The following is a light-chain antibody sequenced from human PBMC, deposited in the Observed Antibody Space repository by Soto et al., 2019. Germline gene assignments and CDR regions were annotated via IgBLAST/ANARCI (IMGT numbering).Light chain of an antibody. CDR3: QQYSNWPPLYT. CDR1: QSVSSY. Sequence: EIVMTQSPATLSVSPGERATLSCGASQSVSSYLAWYQQKPGLPPRLLIYDASTRATGIPDRFSGSGSGTDFTLTISSLQSADFAVYHRQQYSNWPPLYTFGRGTKLEIK. J-gene: IGKJ2*01. CDR2: DAS. V-gene: IGKV3-15*01.